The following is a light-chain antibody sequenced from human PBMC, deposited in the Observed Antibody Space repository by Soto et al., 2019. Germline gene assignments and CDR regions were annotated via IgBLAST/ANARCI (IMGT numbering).Light chain of an antibody. Sequence: QSVLTQPASVSGSPGQSITISCTGTSSDVGGYDYVSWYQQLPGKAPKLLIYDVNNRPSGVSHRFSGSKFGNTASLTISGLQAEDEADYYCSSYTGSSTFVFGTGTKLTVL. V-gene: IGLV2-14*01. CDR3: SSYTGSSTFV. CDR1: SSDVGGYDY. J-gene: IGLJ1*01. CDR2: DVN.